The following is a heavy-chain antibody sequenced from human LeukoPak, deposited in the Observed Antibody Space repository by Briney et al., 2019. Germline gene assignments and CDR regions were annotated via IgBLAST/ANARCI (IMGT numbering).Heavy chain of an antibody. J-gene: IGHJ5*02. D-gene: IGHD3-9*01. Sequence: SVKVSCKASGGTFSSYTISWVRQAPGQGLEWMGRIIPILGIANYAQKFQGRVTITADKSTSTAYMELSSLRSEDTAVYYCARGTSSTPHYDILTGPRRWFDPWGQGTLVTVSS. CDR1: GGTFSSYT. CDR2: IIPILGIA. CDR3: ARGTSSTPHYDILTGPRRWFDP. V-gene: IGHV1-69*02.